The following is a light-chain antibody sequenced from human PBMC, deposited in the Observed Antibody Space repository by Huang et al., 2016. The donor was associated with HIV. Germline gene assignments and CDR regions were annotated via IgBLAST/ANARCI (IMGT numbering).Light chain of an antibody. CDR3: MQALQTPLT. CDR2: VAS. V-gene: IGKV2-28*01. Sequence: DIVMTQSPLSLSVTPGEPASISCRSSQSLLHRNGNNYLDWYLQKPGQSPQLLIYVASSRASGIPDRFNGSESGTDFTLKISRVEAEDVGVYYCMQALQTPLTFGGGTKVEVK. CDR1: QSLLHRNGNNY. J-gene: IGKJ4*01.